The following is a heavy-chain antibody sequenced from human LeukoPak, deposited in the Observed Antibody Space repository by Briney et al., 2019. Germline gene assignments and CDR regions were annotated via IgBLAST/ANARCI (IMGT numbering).Heavy chain of an antibody. CDR3: ARENPIHFDY. CDR2: ISGFGTST. Sequence: GSLRLSCAASGFTFSSYSMNWVRQAPGKGLEWVSAISGFGTSTYYADSVKGRFTISRDNSKSTLYLHMNSLRAEDTAVYYCARENPIHFDYWGQGTLVTVSS. CDR1: GFTFSSYS. V-gene: IGHV3-23*01. J-gene: IGHJ4*02.